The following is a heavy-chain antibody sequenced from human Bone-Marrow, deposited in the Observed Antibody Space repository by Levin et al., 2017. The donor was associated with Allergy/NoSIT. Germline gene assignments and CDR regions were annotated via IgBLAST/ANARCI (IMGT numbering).Heavy chain of an antibody. CDR3: ARIRKGYSYAWNWFDP. J-gene: IGHJ5*02. D-gene: IGHD5-18*01. CDR2: IDWDDDK. CDR1: GFSLSTSGMC. Sequence: SGPTLVKPTQTLTLTCTFSGFSLSTSGMCVSWIRQPPGKALEWLALIDWDDDKYYSTSLKTRLTISKDTSKNQVVLTMTNMDPVDTATYYWARIRKGYSYAWNWFDPWGQGTLVTVSS. V-gene: IGHV2-70*01.